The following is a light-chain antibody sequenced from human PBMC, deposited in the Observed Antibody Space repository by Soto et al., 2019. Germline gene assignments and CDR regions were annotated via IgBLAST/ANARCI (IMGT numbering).Light chain of an antibody. J-gene: IGLJ1*01. V-gene: IGLV2-14*01. CDR3: LSYTASSTFV. CDR2: EVR. Sequence: QSALAQPASVSGSPGQSITISCTGTSSDVGSYNRVSWYQQPPGTAPKLIIYEVRNRPSGVSNRFSGSKSGNTAYLTISGLQAEDEADYYCLSYTASSTFVFGRGTKVTV. CDR1: SSDVGSYNR.